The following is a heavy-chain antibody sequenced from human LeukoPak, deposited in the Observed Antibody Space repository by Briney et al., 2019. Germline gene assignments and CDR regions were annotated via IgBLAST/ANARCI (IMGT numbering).Heavy chain of an antibody. Sequence: GRSLRLSCAPPGFTFSSYRMNWVRQAPGKGLEWVSSISNSSSYIYYADSVKGRFTISRDNAKNSLYLQMNSLRAEDTAVYYCAREDIPPGPTVPNSMIDYWGQGTLVTVSS. CDR3: AREDIPPGPTVPNSMIDY. CDR1: GFTFSSYR. D-gene: IGHD4-17*01. V-gene: IGHV3-21*01. CDR2: ISNSSSYI. J-gene: IGHJ4*02.